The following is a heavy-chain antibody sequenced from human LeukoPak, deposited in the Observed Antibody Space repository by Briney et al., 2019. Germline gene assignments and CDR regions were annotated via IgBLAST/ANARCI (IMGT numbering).Heavy chain of an antibody. J-gene: IGHJ4*02. CDR2: IYYSGST. CDR3: ARVLGVWFGEGRFDY. CDR1: GGSISSYY. Sequence: PSETLSLTCTVSGGSISSYYWSWIRQPPGKGLEWIGYIYYSGSTNYNPSLKSRVTISVDTSKNQFSLKLSSVTAADTAVYYCARVLGVWFGEGRFDYWGQGTLVTVSS. D-gene: IGHD3-10*01. V-gene: IGHV4-59*08.